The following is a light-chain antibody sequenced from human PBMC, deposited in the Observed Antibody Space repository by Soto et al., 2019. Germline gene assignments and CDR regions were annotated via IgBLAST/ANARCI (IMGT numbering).Light chain of an antibody. Sequence: QSALTQPASVSGSPGQSITISCSGTSSDFGGYNVVSWYQQHPGKAPKLIIYEGTKRPSGVPNRFSGSKSGNAASLTISGLQTEDEADYYCCSYADTSTFWVVFGGGTKVTVL. CDR2: EGT. V-gene: IGLV2-23*03. CDR1: SSDFGGYNV. CDR3: CSYADTSTFWVV. J-gene: IGLJ3*02.